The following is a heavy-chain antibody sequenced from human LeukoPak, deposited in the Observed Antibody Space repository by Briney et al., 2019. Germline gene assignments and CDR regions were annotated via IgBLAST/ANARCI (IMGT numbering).Heavy chain of an antibody. CDR1: AFAFSSYW. J-gene: IGHJ4*02. V-gene: IGHV3-74*01. D-gene: IGHD1-26*01. Sequence: GGSLRLSCAASAFAFSSYWMHWVRQAPGKGLVWVSRINPDGSSKTYADSVKGRFTISRDNAKNTLYLQMNSLRAEDTAVYYCARADYRGNYLVYWGQGTLVTVSS. CDR2: INPDGSSK. CDR3: ARADYRGNYLVY.